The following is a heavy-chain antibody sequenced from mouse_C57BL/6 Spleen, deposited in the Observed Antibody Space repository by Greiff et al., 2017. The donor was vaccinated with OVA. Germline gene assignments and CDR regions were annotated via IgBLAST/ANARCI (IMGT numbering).Heavy chain of an antibody. Sequence: QVQLKESGPGLVQPSQCLSITCTVSGFSLTSYGVHWVRQSPGKGLEWLGVIWRGGSTDNNAAFISRLSSSKDKYKSEVFVKMNSLQAYDTDISYCARSAQDGPSDYWGQGTTLTVSS. D-gene: IGHD3-2*02. CDR1: GFSLTSYG. J-gene: IGHJ2*01. CDR2: IWRGGST. V-gene: IGHV2-2*01. CDR3: ARSAQDGPSDY.